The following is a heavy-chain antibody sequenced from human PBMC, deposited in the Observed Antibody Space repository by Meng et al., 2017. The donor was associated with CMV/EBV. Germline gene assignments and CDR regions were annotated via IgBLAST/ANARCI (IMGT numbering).Heavy chain of an antibody. V-gene: IGHV1-8*03. D-gene: IGHD3-10*01. CDR1: GYTFTSYD. J-gene: IGHJ6*02. CDR3: AKGGYGSGVPYGMDV. CDR2: MNPNSGNT. Sequence: ASVQVSCKASGYTFTSYDINWVRQATGQGLEWMGWMNPNSGNTGYEQKFQGSVTITRNTSISTAYMVLSSLRSEDTAVYYCAKGGYGSGVPYGMDVWGQGTTVTVSS.